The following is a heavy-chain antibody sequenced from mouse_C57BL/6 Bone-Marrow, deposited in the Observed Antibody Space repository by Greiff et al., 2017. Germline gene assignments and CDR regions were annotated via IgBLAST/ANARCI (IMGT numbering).Heavy chain of an antibody. V-gene: IGHV1-81*01. CDR3: ARVVYPYYFDY. D-gene: IGHD1-1*02. CDR1: GYTFTSSG. CDR2: IYPRSGNT. J-gene: IGHJ2*01. Sequence: QVQLQQSGAELARPGASVKLSCKASGYTFTSSGISWVKQRTGQGLEWIGEIYPRSGNTYYNEKFKGKATLTADKSSSTAYMELRSLTSEDSAVYFCARVVYPYYFDYWGQGTTLTVSS.